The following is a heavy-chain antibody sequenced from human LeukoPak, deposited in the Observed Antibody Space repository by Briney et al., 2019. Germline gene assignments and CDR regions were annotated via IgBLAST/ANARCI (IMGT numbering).Heavy chain of an antibody. CDR3: ASGSGSPSAY. V-gene: IGHV3-30*04. Sequence: GGSLRLSCAASGFTFSSYAMHWVRQAPGKGLEWVAVISYDGSNKYYADSVKGRFTISRDNSKDTLYLQMNSLRAEDTAVYYCASGSGSPSAYWGQGTLVTVSS. D-gene: IGHD1-26*01. J-gene: IGHJ4*02. CDR2: ISYDGSNK. CDR1: GFTFSSYA.